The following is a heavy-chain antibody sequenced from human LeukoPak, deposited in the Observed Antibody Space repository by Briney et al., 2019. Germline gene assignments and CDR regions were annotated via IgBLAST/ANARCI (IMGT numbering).Heavy chain of an antibody. CDR1: GYSFTSYW. D-gene: IGHD3-22*01. CDR3: ARHTAYYYDSSGYYPDY. J-gene: IGHJ4*02. CDR2: IYPGDSDT. V-gene: IGHV5-51*01. Sequence: GESLKISCKGSGYSFTSYWIGWVRQMPGKGLGWMGIIYPGDSDTRYSPSFQGQVTISADKPISTAYLQWSSLKASDTAMYYCARHTAYYYDSSGYYPDYWGQGTLVTVSS.